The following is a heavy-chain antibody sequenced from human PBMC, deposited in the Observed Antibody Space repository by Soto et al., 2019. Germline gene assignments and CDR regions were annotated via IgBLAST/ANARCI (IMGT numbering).Heavy chain of an antibody. D-gene: IGHD3-10*01. CDR3: ARGDRGGSGAPASYYYSGLDV. Sequence: GGSLRLSCAASGFTFSSYAMSWVRKAPGKGLEWVSSVSAGGNMTYYSDSVKGRFTISRDNSNNALFLQMNSLRIEDTGLYYCARGDRGGSGAPASYYYSGLDVWGQGTTVTVSS. V-gene: IGHV3-23*01. J-gene: IGHJ6*02. CDR1: GFTFSSYA. CDR2: VSAGGNMT.